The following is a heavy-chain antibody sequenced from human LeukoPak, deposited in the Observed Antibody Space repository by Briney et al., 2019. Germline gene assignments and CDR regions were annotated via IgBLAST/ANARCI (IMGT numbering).Heavy chain of an antibody. D-gene: IGHD6-13*01. V-gene: IGHV3-53*01. J-gene: IGHJ4*02. CDR2: IYIDGTT. CDR1: GFIVSHNY. Sequence: GGSLRLSCAASGFIVSHNYMTWVRQAPGKGLEWISVIYIDGTTYYAASVKGRFTISRDQANNTLYLQMNTLRDEDTAVYYCARGPRYSFYWGQGTLVSVSS. CDR3: ARGPRYSFY.